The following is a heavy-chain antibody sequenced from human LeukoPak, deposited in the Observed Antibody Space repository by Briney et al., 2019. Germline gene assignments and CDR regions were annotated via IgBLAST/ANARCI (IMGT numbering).Heavy chain of an antibody. V-gene: IGHV4-59*01. J-gene: IGHJ4*02. CDR3: ARDNGGGYNWRGYFDY. CDR2: IYYSGST. CDR1: GGSISSYY. Sequence: SETLSLTCTVSGGSISSYYWSWIRQPPGKGLEWIGYIYYSGSTNYNPSLKSRVTISVDTSKNQFSLKLSSVTAADTAVYYCARDNGGGYNWRGYFDYWGQGTLVTVSS. D-gene: IGHD5-24*01.